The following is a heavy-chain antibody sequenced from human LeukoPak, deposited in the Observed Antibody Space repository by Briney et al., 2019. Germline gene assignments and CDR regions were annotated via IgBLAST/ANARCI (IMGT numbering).Heavy chain of an antibody. Sequence: PGGSLRLSCAASGFTFEDYAMHWVRQAPGKGLEWVSGISWNSGSIGYADSVKGRFTISRDNAKNSLYLQMNSLRAEDTALYYCAKDIRDRYYDFWSGYLGPCYYMDVWGKGTTVTVSS. J-gene: IGHJ6*03. CDR1: GFTFEDYA. V-gene: IGHV3-9*01. D-gene: IGHD3-3*01. CDR3: AKDIRDRYYDFWSGYLGPCYYMDV. CDR2: ISWNSGSI.